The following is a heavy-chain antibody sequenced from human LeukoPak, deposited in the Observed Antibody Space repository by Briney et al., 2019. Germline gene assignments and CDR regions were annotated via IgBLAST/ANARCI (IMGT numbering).Heavy chain of an antibody. V-gene: IGHV1-8*01. CDR2: MSPNNGNT. Sequence: ASVKVSCKASGYTFAHNNIDWVRQATGQGLEWMGWMSPNNGNTGYAQKFQGRVTMTSDPSTSTAYMELSSLISEDTAIYYCARWSNTSPGGFDSWGQGSFVTVPS. D-gene: IGHD3-16*01. J-gene: IGHJ4*02. CDR3: ARWSNTSPGGFDS. CDR1: GYTFAHNN.